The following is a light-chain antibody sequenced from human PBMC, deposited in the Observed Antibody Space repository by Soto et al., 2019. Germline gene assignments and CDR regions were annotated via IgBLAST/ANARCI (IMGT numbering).Light chain of an antibody. CDR1: QSISSW. CDR3: QQYNDWPPRIT. V-gene: IGKV1-5*01. CDR2: DAS. Sequence: DIQMTQSPSTLSASVGDRVTITCRASQSISSWLAWYQQKPGKAPKLLIYDASSLESGVPSRFSGSGSGTEFTLTISSLQSEDFAVYYCQQYNDWPPRITFGQGTRLEI. J-gene: IGKJ5*01.